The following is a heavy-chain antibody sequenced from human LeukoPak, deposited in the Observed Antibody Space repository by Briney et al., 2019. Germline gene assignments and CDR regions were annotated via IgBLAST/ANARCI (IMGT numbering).Heavy chain of an antibody. CDR1: GFTFSSYE. V-gene: IGHV3-48*03. J-gene: IGHJ3*02. CDR3: AKDRSPEVIVVVAATDAFDI. D-gene: IGHD2-15*01. CDR2: ISSSGSTI. Sequence: GGSLRLSCAASGFTFSSYEMNWVRQAPGKGLEWVSYISSSGSTIYYADSVKGRFTISRDNAKNSMYLQMNSLRAEDTAVYYCAKDRSPEVIVVVAATDAFDIWGQGTMVTVSS.